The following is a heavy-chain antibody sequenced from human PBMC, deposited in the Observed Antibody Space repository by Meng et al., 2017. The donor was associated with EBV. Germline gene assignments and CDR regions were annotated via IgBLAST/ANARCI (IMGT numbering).Heavy chain of an antibody. D-gene: IGHD3-10*01. Sequence: VRLLQSAAEVEKPGSSVKVSCKTAGGPFRYYAISWVRQAPGQGLEWLGGFLPRLGAPNYAQKFHGRVKITADESTSTHYMDLSSLRSEDTAIYYCASESGRGYTPDYWGQGTLVTVSS. CDR2: FLPRLGAP. CDR3: ASESGRGYTPDY. J-gene: IGHJ4*02. V-gene: IGHV1-69*01. CDR1: GGPFRYYA.